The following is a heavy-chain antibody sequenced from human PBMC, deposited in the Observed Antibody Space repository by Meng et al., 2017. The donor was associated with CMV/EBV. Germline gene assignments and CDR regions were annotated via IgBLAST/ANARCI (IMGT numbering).Heavy chain of an antibody. J-gene: IGHJ3*02. CDR3: ARVLGQGYLPQLFGKDAFDI. D-gene: IGHD3-16*01. V-gene: IGHV3-21*01. CDR2: ISGSGGST. CDR1: GIPFRTHW. Sequence: GGSLRLSCAASGIPFRTHWMHWVRQAPGKGLVWVSAISGSGGSTYYADSVKGRFTISRDNAKNSLYLQMNSLRAEDTAVYYCARVLGQGYLPQLFGKDAFDIWGQGTMVTVSS.